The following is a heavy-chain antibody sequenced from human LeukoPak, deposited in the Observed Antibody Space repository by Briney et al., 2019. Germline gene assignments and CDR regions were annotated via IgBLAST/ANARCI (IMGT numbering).Heavy chain of an antibody. CDR1: GGSISSGGYY. D-gene: IGHD3-3*01. CDR3: ATFSYYDFWSGYYKEVDY. V-gene: IGHV4-30-2*02. CDR2: IYHSGST. Sequence: SETLSLTCTVSGGSISSGGYYWSWSRQPPGKGLEWIGYIYHSGSTYYNPSLKSRVTISVDRSKNQFSLKLSSVTAADTAVYYCATFSYYDFWSGYYKEVDYWGQGTLVTVSS. J-gene: IGHJ4*02.